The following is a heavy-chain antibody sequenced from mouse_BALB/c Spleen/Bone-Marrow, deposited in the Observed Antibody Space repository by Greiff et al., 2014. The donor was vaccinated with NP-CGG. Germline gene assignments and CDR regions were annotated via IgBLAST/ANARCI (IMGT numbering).Heavy chain of an antibody. CDR1: GFTFRSFG. CDR3: VRGGYYVPSYFDS. CDR2: ISGGTSTT. V-gene: IGHV5-17*02. Sequence: EVMLVESGGGLVQPGGSRKLSCAASGFTFRSFGMHWARQAPEKGLEWVAYISGGTSTTNYADKVKGRFTIPRDKPNNTLFLQMTSLRSEDTAMYYCVRGGYYVPSYFDSWGQGTTLTVSS. J-gene: IGHJ2*01. D-gene: IGHD2-3*01.